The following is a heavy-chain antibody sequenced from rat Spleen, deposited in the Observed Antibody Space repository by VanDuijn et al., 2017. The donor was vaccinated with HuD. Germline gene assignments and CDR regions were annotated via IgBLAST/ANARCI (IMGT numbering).Heavy chain of an antibody. D-gene: IGHD4-1*01. Sequence: EVKLVESGGGLVQPGRXXRLSCAXXXFNXXXYXXXWVXXXPGXGLEWXXEIXTDSTTTKYAPSWKDKFTIYRDNAQNTLYLQMSKLGSEDTAIYYCARETGYNSDFDYWGQGVMVTVSS. V-gene: IGHV4-2*01. CDR1: XFNXXXYX. CDR3: ARETGYNSDFDY. CDR2: IXTDSTTT. J-gene: IGHJ2*01.